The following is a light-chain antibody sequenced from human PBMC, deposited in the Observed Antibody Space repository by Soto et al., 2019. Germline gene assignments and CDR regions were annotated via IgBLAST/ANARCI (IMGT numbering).Light chain of an antibody. J-gene: IGKJ1*01. CDR1: QSASSSY. V-gene: IGKV3D-20*01. Sequence: EIVLTQSPATLSLSPGERATLSCGASQSASSSYLAWYQQKPGLAPRLLIYGASTRATGVPDRFSGGGSGTDFTLTVTSLQSEDFGIYYCQQYTDWPTTFGRGTK. CDR3: QQYTDWPTT. CDR2: GAS.